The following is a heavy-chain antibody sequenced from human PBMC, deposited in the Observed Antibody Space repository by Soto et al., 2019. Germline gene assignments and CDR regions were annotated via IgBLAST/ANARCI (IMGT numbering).Heavy chain of an antibody. J-gene: IGHJ4*02. D-gene: IGHD2-2*01. CDR1: GFTFSSYA. Sequence: PGGSLRLSCAASGFTFSSYAMSWVRQAPGKGLEWVSAISGSGDNTYYADSVKGRFTIARDNSKNTLYLQLNSLRAEDTALYYCAKDRGFIIPAARQFDFWGQGTLVTVSS. CDR2: ISGSGDNT. V-gene: IGHV3-23*01. CDR3: AKDRGFIIPAARQFDF.